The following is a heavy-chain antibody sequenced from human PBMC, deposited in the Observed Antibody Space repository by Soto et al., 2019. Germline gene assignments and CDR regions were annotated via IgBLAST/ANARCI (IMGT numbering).Heavy chain of an antibody. Sequence: TSETLSLTCTVSGGSISSGDYYWSWIRQPPGKGLEWIGYIYYSGSTYYNPSLKSRVTISVDTSKNQFSLKLSSVTAADTAVYYCARDGYSYGRGMLDYWGQGTLVTVSS. CDR2: IYYSGST. J-gene: IGHJ4*02. V-gene: IGHV4-30-4*01. D-gene: IGHD5-18*01. CDR1: GGSISSGDYY. CDR3: ARDGYSYGRGMLDY.